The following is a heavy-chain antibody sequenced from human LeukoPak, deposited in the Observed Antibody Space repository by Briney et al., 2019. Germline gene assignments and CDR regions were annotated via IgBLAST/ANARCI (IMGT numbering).Heavy chain of an antibody. CDR2: IIPIFGTP. D-gene: IGHD2-15*01. J-gene: IGHJ4*02. CDR1: GCTFSSYA. Sequence: VASVKVSCKASGCTFSSYAISWVRQAPGQGLEWMGGIIPIFGTPNYAQKFQGRVTITTDESTSTAYMELSSLRSEDTAVYYCARSVVVATYFDYWGQGTLVTVSS. V-gene: IGHV1-69*05. CDR3: ARSVVVATYFDY.